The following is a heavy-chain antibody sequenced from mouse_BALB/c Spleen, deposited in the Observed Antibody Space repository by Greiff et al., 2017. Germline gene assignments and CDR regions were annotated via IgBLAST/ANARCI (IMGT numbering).Heavy chain of an antibody. D-gene: IGHD1-1*01. CDR1: GFTFTDYY. CDR2: IRNKANGYTT. Sequence: EVKLVESGGGLVQPGGSLRLSCATSGFTFTDYYMSWVRQPPGKALEWLGFIRNKANGYTTEYSASVKGRFTISRDNSQSILYLQMNTLRAEDSATYYCARRYGSTVRYFDVWGAGTTVTVSS. V-gene: IGHV7-3*02. CDR3: ARRYGSTVRYFDV. J-gene: IGHJ1*01.